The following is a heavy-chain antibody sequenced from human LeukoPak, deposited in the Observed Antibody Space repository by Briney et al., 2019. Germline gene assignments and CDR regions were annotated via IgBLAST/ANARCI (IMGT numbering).Heavy chain of an antibody. J-gene: IGHJ4*02. V-gene: IGHV4-4*07. Sequence: PSETLSLTCTVSGGSISSYYCSWIRQPAGKGLEWIGRIYTSGSTNYNHTLKSRVTMSVDTSKSQFYLKLSSVTAEDTAVYYCARMTITMVRGVIMYYFDYWGQGTMVTVSS. CDR2: IYTSGST. CDR1: GGSISSYY. D-gene: IGHD3-10*01. CDR3: ARMTITMVRGVIMYYFDY.